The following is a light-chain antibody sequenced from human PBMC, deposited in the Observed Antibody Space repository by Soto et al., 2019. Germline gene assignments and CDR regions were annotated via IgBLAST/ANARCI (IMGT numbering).Light chain of an antibody. CDR3: QSYDTSLSVV. J-gene: IGLJ2*01. Sequence: QSVLTQPPSVSGVPGQRVTISCTGSSSNIGAGYDVHWYQQLPGTAPKLLIYDNSNRPSGVPDRFSGSKSGTSASLAITGLQAEDEADYYCQSYDTSLSVVFGGGTKLTVL. CDR2: DNS. V-gene: IGLV1-40*01. CDR1: SSNIGAGYD.